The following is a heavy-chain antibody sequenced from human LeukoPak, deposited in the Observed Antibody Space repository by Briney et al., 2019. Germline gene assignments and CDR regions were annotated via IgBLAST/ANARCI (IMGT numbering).Heavy chain of an antibody. J-gene: IGHJ4*02. CDR1: GFTVSSNY. Sequence: GGSLRLSCAASGFTVSSNYMSWVRPAPGKGLEWVSVIYSGDSTYYADSVKGRFTISRDNSKNTLYLQMNSLRAEDTAVYYCARDLLSGFDYWGQGTLVTVSS. D-gene: IGHD1-26*01. CDR3: ARDLLSGFDY. CDR2: IYSGDST. V-gene: IGHV3-66*02.